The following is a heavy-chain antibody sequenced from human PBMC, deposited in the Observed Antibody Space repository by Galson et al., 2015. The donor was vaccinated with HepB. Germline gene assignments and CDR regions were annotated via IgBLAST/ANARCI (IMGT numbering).Heavy chain of an antibody. CDR3: ARRTWDGYNYVFFDY. CDR2: IYPGDSDT. J-gene: IGHJ4*02. Sequence: QSGAEVKKPGESLKISCKGSGYSFTSYWIGWVRQMPGKGLEWMGIIYPGDSDTRYSPSFQGQVTISADKSISTAYLQWSSLKASDTAMYYCARRTWDGYNYVFFDYWGQGALVTVSS. D-gene: IGHD5-24*01. V-gene: IGHV5-51*03. CDR1: GYSFTSYW.